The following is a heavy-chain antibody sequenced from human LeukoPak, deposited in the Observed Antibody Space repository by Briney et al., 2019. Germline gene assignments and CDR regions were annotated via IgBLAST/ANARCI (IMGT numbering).Heavy chain of an antibody. CDR3: ARDSSGWYHWFDP. J-gene: IGHJ5*02. CDR1: GFTFNDYY. V-gene: IGHV3-11*04. D-gene: IGHD6-19*01. Sequence: PWGSLRLSCAASGFTFNDYYMSWIRQAPGKGQEWISYISSSGATIHYADSVKGRFTISRDNAKNSLYLQMNSLRAEDTAVYYCARDSSGWYHWFDPWGQGTLVTVSS. CDR2: ISSSGATI.